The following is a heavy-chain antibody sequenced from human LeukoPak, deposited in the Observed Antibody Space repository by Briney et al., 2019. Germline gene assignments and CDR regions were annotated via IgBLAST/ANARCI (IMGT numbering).Heavy chain of an antibody. V-gene: IGHV3-23*01. J-gene: IGHJ4*02. Sequence: PGGSLRLSCAASGFTFSSYAMSWVRQAPGKGLEWVSAISGSGGNTYYADSVKGRFTISRDNSKNTLYLQMNSLRAEDTAVYYCAKDLTGYCSGGSCYGGDFYWGQGTLVTVSS. CDR3: AKDLTGYCSGGSCYGGDFY. D-gene: IGHD2-15*01. CDR2: ISGSGGNT. CDR1: GFTFSSYA.